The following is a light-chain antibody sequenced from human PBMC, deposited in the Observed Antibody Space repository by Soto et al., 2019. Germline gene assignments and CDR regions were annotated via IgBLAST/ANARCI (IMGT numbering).Light chain of an antibody. V-gene: IGKV3-11*01. CDR3: QQRRNWPIT. CDR2: DAS. Sequence: DIVLTQSPATLSLSPGERATLSCRASQGVSSHLAWYQQKPGQAPRLLIYDASTRATGIPARFRGSGSGTDFTLTISSLEPEDFAVYYCQQRRNWPITFGQGTRLEIK. CDR1: QGVSSH. J-gene: IGKJ5*01.